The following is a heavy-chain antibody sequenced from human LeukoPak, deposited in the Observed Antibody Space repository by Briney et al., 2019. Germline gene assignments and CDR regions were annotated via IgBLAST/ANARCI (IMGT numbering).Heavy chain of an antibody. CDR2: ISGSGGST. V-gene: IGHV3-23*01. D-gene: IGHD2-2*01. J-gene: IGHJ3*02. CDR3: GGYCSSTSCYAGAFDI. Sequence: GGSLRLSCAASGFTFSSYAMSWVRQAPGKGLEWVSAISGSGGSTYYADSVKGRFTISRDNSKNTLYLQTNSLRAEDTAVYYCGGYCSSTSCYAGAFDIWGQGTMVTVSS. CDR1: GFTFSSYA.